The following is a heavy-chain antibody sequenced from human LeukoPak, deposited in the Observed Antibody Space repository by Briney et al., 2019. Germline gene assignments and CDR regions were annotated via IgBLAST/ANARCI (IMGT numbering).Heavy chain of an antibody. J-gene: IGHJ4*02. CDR1: GFTLNDFA. CDR2: ISWNIGRI. D-gene: IGHD4-17*01. Sequence: GGSLRLSCAASGFTLNDFAMHWVRLTPGEGLEWVSGISWNIGRIAYADSVKGRFTISRDNAENSLYLQMNSLRTEDTAFYYCVKDGGDYGDYSYYFDYWGQGTLVSVSS. CDR3: VKDGGDYGDYSYYFDY. V-gene: IGHV3-9*01.